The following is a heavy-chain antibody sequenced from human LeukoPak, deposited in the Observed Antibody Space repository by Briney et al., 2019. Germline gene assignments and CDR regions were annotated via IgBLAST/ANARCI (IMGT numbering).Heavy chain of an antibody. V-gene: IGHV4-39*01. D-gene: IGHD3-3*01. CDR3: ARSADGLDFWRPYYFDY. J-gene: IGHJ4*02. Sequence: PSETLSLTCTVSGGSISSSSYCWGWIRQPPGEGLEWIGCIYYSGSTYYNPSLRSRVTISVDTSKNQFSLKLSSVTAADTAVYYCARSADGLDFWRPYYFDYWGQGTLVTVSS. CDR2: IYYSGST. CDR1: GGSISSSSYC.